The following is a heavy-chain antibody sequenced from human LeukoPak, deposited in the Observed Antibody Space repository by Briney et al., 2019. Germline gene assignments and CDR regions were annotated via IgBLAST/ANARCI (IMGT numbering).Heavy chain of an antibody. D-gene: IGHD2/OR15-2a*01. Sequence: SSQTLSLTCTVSGGSISSGDYYWRWIRQPPGKGLEWIGYIYYSGSTYYNPSLKSRFTISVDTSKNQFSLKLSSVTAADTAVYYCARGFSRLYYYYYGMDVWGQGTTVTVSS. CDR2: IYYSGST. V-gene: IGHV4-30-4*01. CDR3: ARGFSRLYYYYYGMDV. J-gene: IGHJ6*02. CDR1: GGSISSGDYY.